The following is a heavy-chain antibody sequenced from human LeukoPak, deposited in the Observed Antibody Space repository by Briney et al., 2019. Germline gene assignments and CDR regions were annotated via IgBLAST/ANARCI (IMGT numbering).Heavy chain of an antibody. CDR3: AKDSAFYYIDV. Sequence: TGGSLRLSCTASGFTFSTYTMNWVGQAPGKGLEWVSSISSSSTYIYYADSVKGRFTISRDNSKNTLYLQINSLKRDDTAVYYCAKDSAFYYIDVWGKGTPVIISS. D-gene: IGHD3-10*01. CDR1: GFTFSTYT. CDR2: ISSSSTYI. J-gene: IGHJ6*03. V-gene: IGHV3-21*01.